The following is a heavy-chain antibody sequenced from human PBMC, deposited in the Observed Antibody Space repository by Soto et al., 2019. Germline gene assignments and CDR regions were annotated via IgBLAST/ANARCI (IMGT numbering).Heavy chain of an antibody. Sequence: GASVKVSCKASGGTFDNYVLNWVRQAPGQGLEWVGGIIPSSETTSYAQKFQGRLTLIADANIVYMELSSLRSDDTAIYYCARRHVSSIHFLRFDDWGQGTLVTVSS. CDR1: GGTFDNYV. CDR3: ARRHVSSIHFLRFDD. V-gene: IGHV1-69*13. CDR2: IIPSSETT. D-gene: IGHD3-3*02. J-gene: IGHJ4*02.